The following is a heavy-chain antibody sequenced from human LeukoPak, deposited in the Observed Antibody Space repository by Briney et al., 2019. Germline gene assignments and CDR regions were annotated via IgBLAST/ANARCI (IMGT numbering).Heavy chain of an antibody. CDR2: ISAYNGNT. V-gene: IGHV1-18*01. CDR3: ARAARNLDRGSYALGY. Sequence: ASVKVSCEASGYTFTSYGISWVRQAPGQGLEWMGWISAYNGNTNYAQKLQGRVTMTTDTSTSTAYMELRSLRSDDTAVYYCARAARNLDRGSYALGYWGQGTLVTVSS. J-gene: IGHJ4*02. CDR1: GYTFTSYG. D-gene: IGHD1-26*01.